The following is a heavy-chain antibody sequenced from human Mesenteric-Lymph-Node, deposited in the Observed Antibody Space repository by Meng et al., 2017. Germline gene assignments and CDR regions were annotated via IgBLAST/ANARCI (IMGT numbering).Heavy chain of an antibody. V-gene: IGHV4-34*01. J-gene: IGHJ5*02. CDR2: INHSGST. CDR1: GGSFSGYY. Sequence: QVQLQQWVAGLLKPSETLSLTCAVYGGSFSGYYWSWIRQPPGKGLEWIGEINHSGSTNYNPSLKSRVTISVDTSKNQFSLKLTSVTAADTAVYYCARDLPGGTKGTWLDLWGQGTLVTVSS. D-gene: IGHD1-14*01. CDR3: ARDLPGGTKGTWLDL.